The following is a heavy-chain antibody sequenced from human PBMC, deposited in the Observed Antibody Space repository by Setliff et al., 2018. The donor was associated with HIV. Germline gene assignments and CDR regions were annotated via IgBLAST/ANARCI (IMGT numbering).Heavy chain of an antibody. CDR3: ARDGADYNFRSGTQPFDI. CDR2: INTDSGTA. J-gene: IGHJ4*02. Sequence: EASVKVSCKASADTFTNCLINWVRQAPGQGLEWMGWINTDSGTATYAQAFTGRFGFSLDASVTTTYLHIKDLRAEAIGVYYCARDGADYNFRSGTQPFDIWGQGTLVTVSS. V-gene: IGHV7-4-1*02. D-gene: IGHD3-3*01. CDR1: ADTFTNCL.